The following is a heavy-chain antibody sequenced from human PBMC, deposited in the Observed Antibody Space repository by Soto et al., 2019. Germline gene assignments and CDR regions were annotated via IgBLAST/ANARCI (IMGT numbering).Heavy chain of an antibody. CDR3: ARSYCSGHGWTTWFVP. Sequence: QLQLQESGSGLVKPSQTLSLTCAVSGSSISSCGYSWIWIRQPPGKVLEWIGYIYHSGSTYHNPSRTIRVTISIDRNKSHVYLKLSDVAAADRAVYCCARSYCSGHGWTTWFVPWGQGTMVTLSS. J-gene: IGHJ5*02. CDR1: GSSISSCGYS. D-gene: IGHD2-15*01. CDR2: IYHSGST. V-gene: IGHV4-30-2*01.